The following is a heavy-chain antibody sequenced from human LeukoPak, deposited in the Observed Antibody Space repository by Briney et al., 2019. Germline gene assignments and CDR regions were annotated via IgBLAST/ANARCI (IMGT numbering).Heavy chain of an antibody. Sequence: GGSLRLSCAASGFTFSSYSMNWVRQAPGKGLEWVSSISSSSSYIYYADSVKGRFTISRDDAKNSLYLQLNSLRAEDTAVYYCAREQWFRWEYWGQGILVTVSS. J-gene: IGHJ4*02. V-gene: IGHV3-21*04. CDR1: GFTFSSYS. D-gene: IGHD3-22*01. CDR2: ISSSSSYI. CDR3: AREQWFRWEY.